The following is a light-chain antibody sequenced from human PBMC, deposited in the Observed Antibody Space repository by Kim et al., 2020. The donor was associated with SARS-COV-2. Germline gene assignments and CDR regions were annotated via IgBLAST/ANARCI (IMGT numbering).Light chain of an antibody. J-gene: IGKJ5*01. CDR3: QQSYTTPRT. Sequence: DIQMTQSPSSLSASVGDRVTITCRASQSITNYLSWYQQKPGKAPNLLIYAASSLQSGVPSRFSGSGSGADFTLTISSLQPEDFATYYCQQSYTTPRTFGQGTRLGIK. V-gene: IGKV1-39*01. CDR2: AAS. CDR1: QSITNY.